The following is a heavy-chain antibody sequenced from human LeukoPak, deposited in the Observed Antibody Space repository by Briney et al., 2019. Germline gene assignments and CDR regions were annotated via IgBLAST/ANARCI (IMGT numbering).Heavy chain of an antibody. J-gene: IGHJ2*01. CDR3: ARESYCGGDCYRPYWYFDL. V-gene: IGHV3-21*01. Sequence: PGGSLRLSCAASGFTFSSYSMNWVRQAPGKGLEWVSSISSSSSYIYYADSVKGRFTISRDSAKNTLYLQMNSLRAEDTAVYYCARESYCGGDCYRPYWYFDLWGRGTLVTVSS. CDR2: ISSSSSYI. D-gene: IGHD2-21*02. CDR1: GFTFSSYS.